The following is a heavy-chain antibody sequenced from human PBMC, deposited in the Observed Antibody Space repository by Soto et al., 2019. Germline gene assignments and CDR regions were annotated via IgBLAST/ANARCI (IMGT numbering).Heavy chain of an antibody. D-gene: IGHD2-21*01. J-gene: IGHJ5*01. Sequence: TLSLTCTVSGVSIHNSHSFWAWIRQPPGKGLQFIASVYHNGGAHYNSSLKSRVTISVDTANNQVSLRMRSLTAADTAFYYCGRVVEGATRHTDPDSWGQGILVTVSS. V-gene: IGHV4-39*01. CDR2: VYHNGGA. CDR3: GRVVEGATRHTDPDS. CDR1: GVSIHNSHSF.